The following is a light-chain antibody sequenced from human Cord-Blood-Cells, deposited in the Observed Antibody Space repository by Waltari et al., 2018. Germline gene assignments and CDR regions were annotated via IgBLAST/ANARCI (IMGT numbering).Light chain of an antibody. CDR1: SLRSYY. CDR2: GKN. Sequence: SSELTQDPAVSVALGQTVRITCQGDSLRSYYASGYQQKPGKAPVLFIYGKNNRPSGIPDRFSGSSSGNTASLTITGAQAEDEADYYCNSRDSSGNHWVFGGGTKLTVL. V-gene: IGLV3-19*01. J-gene: IGLJ3*02. CDR3: NSRDSSGNHWV.